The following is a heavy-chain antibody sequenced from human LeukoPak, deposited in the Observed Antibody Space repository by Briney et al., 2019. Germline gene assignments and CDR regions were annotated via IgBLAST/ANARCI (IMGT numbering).Heavy chain of an antibody. V-gene: IGHV3-23*01. J-gene: IGHJ6*02. CDR3: AKAGHFYYYDMDV. CDR1: GFTFGSYA. CDR2: IRGSDGST. Sequence: SGGSLRLSCAASGFTFGSYAMSWVCQAPGKGLEWVSAIRGSDGSTYYADSVKGRFTISRDNSKNTLSLQMSSLRAEDTAVYYCAKAGHFYYYDMDVWGQGTTVTVSS.